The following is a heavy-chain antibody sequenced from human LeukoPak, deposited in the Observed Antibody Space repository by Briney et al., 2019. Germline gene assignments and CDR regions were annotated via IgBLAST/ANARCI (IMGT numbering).Heavy chain of an antibody. V-gene: IGHV3-23*01. CDR1: GFTFSSYA. D-gene: IGHD2-2*01. Sequence: PGGSLRLSCAASGFTFSSYAMSWVRQAPGKGLEWVSAISGSGGSTYYADSVKGRFTISRDNSKNTLYLQMNSLRAEDTAVYYCAKGYCSSTSCHSYYYYVDVWGKGTTVTVSS. CDR3: AKGYCSSTSCHSYYYYVDV. J-gene: IGHJ6*03. CDR2: ISGSGGST.